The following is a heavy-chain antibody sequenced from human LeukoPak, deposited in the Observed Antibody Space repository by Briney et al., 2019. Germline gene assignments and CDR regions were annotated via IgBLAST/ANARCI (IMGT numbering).Heavy chain of an antibody. J-gene: IGHJ3*02. CDR2: INPNSGST. CDR1: GYAFTGYY. V-gene: IGHV1-2*02. Sequence: ASVKVSCKASGYAFTGYYMHWVRQAPGQGLEWMGWINPNSGSTNYAQKFQGRVTMTRDTSISTAYMELSRLRSDDTAVYYCARDRDSSGYYSPWDIWGQGTMVTVSS. D-gene: IGHD3-22*01. CDR3: ARDRDSSGYYSPWDI.